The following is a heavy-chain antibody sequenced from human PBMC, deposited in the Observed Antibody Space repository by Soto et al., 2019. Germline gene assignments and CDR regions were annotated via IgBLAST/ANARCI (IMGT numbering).Heavy chain of an antibody. CDR1: GYTFASYG. J-gene: IGHJ4*02. V-gene: IGHV1-18*01. CDR2: ISAYNGNT. D-gene: IGHD2-2*01. Sequence: GASVKVSCKASGYTFASYGISWVRQAPGQGLEWMGWISAYNGNTNYAQKLQGRVTMTTDTSTSTAYMELRSLRSDDTAVYYCARAPDCSSTSCYDDPPYYWGQGTLVTVSS. CDR3: ARAPDCSSTSCYDDPPYY.